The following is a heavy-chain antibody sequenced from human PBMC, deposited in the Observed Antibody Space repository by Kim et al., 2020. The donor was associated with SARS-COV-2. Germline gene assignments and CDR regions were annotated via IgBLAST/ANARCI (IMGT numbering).Heavy chain of an antibody. J-gene: IGHJ6*01. CDR3: SRDRARGPPYHYYGMAV. V-gene: IGHV4-31*03. CDR2: TYSSGSA. CDR1: GGSINSGGFQ. Sequence: SQTLSLTCTVSGGSINSGGFQWTWIRQPPGKGLEWIGHTYSSGSAAYNPSLRSRVTISVDTSKNQFSLHLTSVIAADTAVYYCSRDRARGPPYHYYGMAV.